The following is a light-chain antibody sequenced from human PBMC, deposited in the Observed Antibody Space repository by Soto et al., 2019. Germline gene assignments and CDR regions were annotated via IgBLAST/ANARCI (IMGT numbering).Light chain of an antibody. CDR1: GSDIGNYNY. CDR3: CSYVGATTYV. CDR2: GVS. Sequence: QSALTQPASVSGSPGQSITISCTGTGSDIGNYNYVPWYQQYPGKAPKLMIYGVSNRPSGVSNRFSGSKSGNAASLTISGLQAEDEAEYYCCSYVGATTYVFGSGTKVTVL. J-gene: IGLJ1*01. V-gene: IGLV2-14*01.